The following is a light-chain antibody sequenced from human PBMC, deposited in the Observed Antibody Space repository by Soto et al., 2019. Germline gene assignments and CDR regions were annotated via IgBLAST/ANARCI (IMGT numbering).Light chain of an antibody. V-gene: IGKV1-9*01. CDR3: QHLNTYPRT. J-gene: IGKJ2*02. Sequence: QLTQSPSSLSASVGDRVTITCRASQGISTYLAWYQQKPGKAPKLLIYAASTLQRGVPSRFSGSGSGTDFTLTISSLQPEDFAPYYCQHLNTYPRTFGQGTKLEIK. CDR1: QGISTY. CDR2: AAS.